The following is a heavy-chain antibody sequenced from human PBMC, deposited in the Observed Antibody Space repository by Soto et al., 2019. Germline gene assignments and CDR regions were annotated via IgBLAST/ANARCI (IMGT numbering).Heavy chain of an antibody. V-gene: IGHV3-23*01. CDR3: EKQETDYSGWLHFDF. Sequence: RLSCAASGFTFRNYAMSWVRQAPGKGLEWVSTISGAGDATFYADSVKGRLAISRDNSKNTLFLQMNSLRAEDKATYYCEKQETDYSGWLHFDFWGQGILFTFSS. CDR1: GFTFRNYA. D-gene: IGHD5-12*01. J-gene: IGHJ4*02. CDR2: ISGAGDAT.